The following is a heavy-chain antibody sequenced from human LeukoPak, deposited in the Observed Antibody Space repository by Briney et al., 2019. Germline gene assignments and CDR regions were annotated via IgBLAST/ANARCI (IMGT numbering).Heavy chain of an antibody. Sequence: GGSLRLSCAASGFTVSNNYMSWVRQAPGKGLEWVSVIYSGGSTYYADSVKGRFTISRDNSKNTLYLQMNSLRAEDTAVYYCARMRGRYCSSNGCYVEYWGQGALVTVSS. CDR1: GFTVSNNY. V-gene: IGHV3-53*01. D-gene: IGHD2-2*01. CDR3: ARMRGRYCSSNGCYVEY. J-gene: IGHJ4*02. CDR2: IYSGGST.